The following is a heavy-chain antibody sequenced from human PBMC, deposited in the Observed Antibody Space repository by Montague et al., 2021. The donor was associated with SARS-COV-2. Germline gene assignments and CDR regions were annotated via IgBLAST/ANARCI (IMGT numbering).Heavy chain of an antibody. J-gene: IGHJ6*02. V-gene: IGHV4-59*01. CDR1: GDFISSSY. CDR2: IYHSRKT. D-gene: IGHD2-15*01. Sequence: SETLSLTCTVPGDFISSSYWSRLLQHPAKRLEGIVYIYHSRKTNYKPPLHSRVTISIDTSINQFSSSLSSMTAADKAVFFCARDLLLPRTAINTNFFGLDVWGQGTTVIVSS. CDR3: ARDLLLPRTAINTNFFGLDV.